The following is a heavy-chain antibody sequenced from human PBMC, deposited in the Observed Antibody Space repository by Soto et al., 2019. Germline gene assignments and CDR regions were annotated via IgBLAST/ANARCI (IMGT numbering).Heavy chain of an antibody. CDR3: AATLYDLLTGYPY. Sequence: SVKVSCKASGFTFTSSAVQWVRQARGQRLEWIGWIVVGSGNTKYAQKFQERVTITRDMSTGTAYMELSSLRSEDTAVYYCAATLYDLLTGYPYWGQGTLVTVSS. D-gene: IGHD3-9*01. J-gene: IGHJ4*02. CDR1: GFTFTSSA. V-gene: IGHV1-58*01. CDR2: IVVGSGNT.